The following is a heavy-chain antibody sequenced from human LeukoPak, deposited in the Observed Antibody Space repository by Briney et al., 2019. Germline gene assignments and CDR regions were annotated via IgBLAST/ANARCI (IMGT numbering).Heavy chain of an antibody. D-gene: IGHD1-26*01. CDR1: GGTFSSYT. Sequence: SVKVSCKASGGTFSSYTISWVRQAPGQGLEWMGRIIPILGIANYAQKFQGRVTITADKSTSTAYMELSSLRSEDTAVYYCARDRSGSYPHDAFDIWGQGTMVTVS. CDR3: ARDRSGSYPHDAFDI. J-gene: IGHJ3*02. V-gene: IGHV1-69*04. CDR2: IIPILGIA.